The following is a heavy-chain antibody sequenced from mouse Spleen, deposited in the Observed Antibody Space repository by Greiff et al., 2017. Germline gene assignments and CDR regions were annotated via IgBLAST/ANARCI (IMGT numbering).Heavy chain of an antibody. J-gene: IGHJ1*01. D-gene: IGHD1-1*01. CDR1: GYSFTSYY. Sequence: VQLQQSGPELVKPGASVKISCKASGYSFTSYYIHWVKQRPGQGLEWIGWIYPGSGNTKYNEKFKGKATLTADTSSSTAYMQLSSLTSEDSAVYYCARRGSREDWYFDVWGAGTTVTVSS. CDR3: ARRGSREDWYFDV. CDR2: IYPGSGNT. V-gene: IGHV1-66*01.